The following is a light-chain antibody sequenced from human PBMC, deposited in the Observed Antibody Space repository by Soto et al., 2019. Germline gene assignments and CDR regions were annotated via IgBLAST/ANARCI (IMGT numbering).Light chain of an antibody. V-gene: IGKV3-15*01. CDR2: GAS. Sequence: EIVMTQSPATLSVSPGERVTLSCRASQSVSSNLAWYQQKPGQAPRLLIYGASTRATGIPAMFSGSGSGTEFTLTIRSLQSEDFAVYYCQHYNNWPRTFGQGTKVEIK. CDR3: QHYNNWPRT. CDR1: QSVSSN. J-gene: IGKJ1*01.